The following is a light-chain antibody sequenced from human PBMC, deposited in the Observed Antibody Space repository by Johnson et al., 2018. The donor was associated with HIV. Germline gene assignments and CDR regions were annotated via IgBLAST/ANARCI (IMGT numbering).Light chain of an antibody. CDR1: IANIGNNY. CDR2: EHN. V-gene: IGLV1-51*02. CDR3: GTWDSGLSAGV. Sequence: QFVLTQPPSVSAAPGQRVTISCSVGIANIGNNYVSWYQQLPGTAPKLLIYEHNKRPSGIPYRFSGSKSGTSATLDISGLQTGDEADYYCGTWDSGLSAGVFGTGTKVTVL. J-gene: IGLJ1*01.